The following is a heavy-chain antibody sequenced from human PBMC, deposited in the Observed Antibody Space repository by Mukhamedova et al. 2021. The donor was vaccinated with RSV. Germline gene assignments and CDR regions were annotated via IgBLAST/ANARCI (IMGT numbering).Heavy chain of an antibody. CDR3: AKVDSSSWGFDY. J-gene: IGHJ4*02. D-gene: IGHD6-6*01. V-gene: IGHV3-23*01. Sequence: TISRDNSKNTLYLQMNSLRAEDTAVYYCAKVDSSSWGFDYWGQGTLVTVSS.